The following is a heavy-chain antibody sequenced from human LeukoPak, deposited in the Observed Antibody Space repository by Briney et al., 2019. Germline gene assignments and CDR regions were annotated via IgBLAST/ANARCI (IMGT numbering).Heavy chain of an antibody. CDR1: GGSISSSNYY. Sequence: PSETLSLTCTVSGGSISSSNYYWGWIRQPPGKGLEWIGSIYYSGTTYYNPSLKSRVTISVDTSKNQFSLKLSSVTAADTAVYYCARHAAVADTGSRGAFDYWGQGTLVTVSS. J-gene: IGHJ4*02. CDR3: ARHAAVADTGSRGAFDY. D-gene: IGHD6-19*01. V-gene: IGHV4-39*01. CDR2: IYYSGTT.